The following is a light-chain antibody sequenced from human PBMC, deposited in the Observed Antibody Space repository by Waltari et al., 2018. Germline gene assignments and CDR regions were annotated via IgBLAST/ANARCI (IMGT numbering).Light chain of an antibody. V-gene: IGKV3-20*01. Sequence: IVLPQSPGTLSLSPGARATPSCRASQSIGRYLAWYQQKPDQAPRLLIYGASSRATGIPDRFSGSGSGTDFSLTISRLEPEDFAVYYCQNHERLPATFGQGTKVEIK. CDR3: QNHERLPAT. CDR1: QSIGRY. J-gene: IGKJ1*01. CDR2: GAS.